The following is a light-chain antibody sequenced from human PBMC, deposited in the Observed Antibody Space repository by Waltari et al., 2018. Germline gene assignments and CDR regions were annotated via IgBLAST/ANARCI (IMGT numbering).Light chain of an antibody. CDR1: NSNITNNY. J-gene: IGLJ2*01. V-gene: IGLV1-51*01. CDR2: EQT. CDR3: GSWDSALTTVI. Sequence: QSVLTQPPSVSAAPGQHVSIPCSVSNSNITNNYVSWYQQLPRTAHQLLIYEQTKRPSGIPGRFSGSKSGTSATLDITGLQTGDEAVYYCGSWDSALTTVIFGGGTKLTVL.